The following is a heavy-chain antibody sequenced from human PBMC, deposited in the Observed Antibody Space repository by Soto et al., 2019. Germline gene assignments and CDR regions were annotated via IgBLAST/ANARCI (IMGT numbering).Heavy chain of an antibody. D-gene: IGHD5-18*01. CDR1: GGSISSYY. J-gene: IGHJ6*02. CDR3: AREGGYSYGLNYYYGMDV. Sequence: SETLSLTCTVSGGSISSYYWSWIRQPPGKGLEWIGYIHYSGSTNYNPSLKSRVTISVDTSKNQFSLKLSSVTAADAAVYYCAREGGYSYGLNYYYGMDVWGQGTTVTVSS. V-gene: IGHV4-59*01. CDR2: IHYSGST.